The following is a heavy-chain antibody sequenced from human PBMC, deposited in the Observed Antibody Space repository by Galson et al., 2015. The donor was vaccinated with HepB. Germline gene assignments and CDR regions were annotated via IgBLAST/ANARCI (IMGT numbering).Heavy chain of an antibody. V-gene: IGHV4-34*01. J-gene: IGHJ6*03. D-gene: IGHD2-21*01. CDR3: ASSPPHIVVVIAPFRSPHYYMDV. CDR2: INHSGST. Sequence: ETLSLTCAVYGGSFSGYYWSWIRQPPGKGLEWIGEINHSGSTNYNPSLKSRVTISVDTSKNQFSLKLSSVTAADTAVYYCASSPPHIVVVIAPFRSPHYYMDVWGKGTTVTVSS. CDR1: GGSFSGYY.